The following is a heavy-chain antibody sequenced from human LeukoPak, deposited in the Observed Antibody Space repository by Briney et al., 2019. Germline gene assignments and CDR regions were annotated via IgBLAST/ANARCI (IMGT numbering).Heavy chain of an antibody. CDR3: ARRYSSSWSDAFDI. V-gene: IGHV4-59*01. D-gene: IGHD6-13*01. Sequence: PSETLSPTCSVSGGSISSYYWSWIRQPPGKGLEWIGYVYYSGSTNYNPSLKSRVTISVDTSKNQFSLKLSSVTAADTAVYYCARRYSSSWSDAFDIWGQGTMVTVSS. J-gene: IGHJ3*02. CDR2: VYYSGST. CDR1: GGSISSYY.